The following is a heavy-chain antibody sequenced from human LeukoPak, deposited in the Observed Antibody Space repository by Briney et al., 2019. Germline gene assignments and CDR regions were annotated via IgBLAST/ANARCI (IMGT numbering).Heavy chain of an antibody. V-gene: IGHV1-46*01. CDR1: GYTFTSYY. J-gene: IGHJ4*02. CDR2: INPSGGST. CDR3: ARSGSSWYYFDY. D-gene: IGHD6-13*01. Sequence: ASVKVSCKASGYTFTSYYMHWVRQAPGQGLEWMGIINPSGGSTSYAQKFQGRVAMTRDTSTSTVYMELSSLRSEDTAVFYCARSGSSWYYFDYWGQGTLVTVSS.